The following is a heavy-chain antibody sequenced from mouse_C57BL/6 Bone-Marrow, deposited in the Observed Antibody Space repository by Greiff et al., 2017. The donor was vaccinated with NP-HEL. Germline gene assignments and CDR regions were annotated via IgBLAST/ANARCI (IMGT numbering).Heavy chain of an antibody. D-gene: IGHD2-3*01. CDR3: ARQGDGYYDWFAY. Sequence: QVQLQQPGAELVKPGASVKLSCKASGYTFTSYWMHWVKQRPGQGLEWIGMIHPNSGSTNYNEKFKSKATLTVDKSSSTAYMQLSSLTSEDSAVYYCARQGDGYYDWFAYWGQGTLVTVSA. CDR2: IHPNSGST. V-gene: IGHV1-64*01. CDR1: GYTFTSYW. J-gene: IGHJ3*01.